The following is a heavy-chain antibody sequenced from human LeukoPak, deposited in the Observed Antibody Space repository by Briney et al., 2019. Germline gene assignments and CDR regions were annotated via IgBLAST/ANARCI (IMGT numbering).Heavy chain of an antibody. CDR1: GFTFTHYG. J-gene: IGHJ3*02. CDR2: IRANGETT. D-gene: IGHD7-27*01. V-gene: IGHV3-23*01. CDR3: GRDLNWGAFDI. Sequence: GGSLRLSCAASGFTFTHYGMNWVRQAPGKGLEWVSGIRANGETTYYADSVRGRFTISRDNSRSMVWLQMNSLTAEDTVMYYCGRDLNWGAFDIRGLGTLVTVSS.